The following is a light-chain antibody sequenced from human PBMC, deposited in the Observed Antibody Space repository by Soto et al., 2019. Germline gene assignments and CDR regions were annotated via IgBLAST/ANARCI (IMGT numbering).Light chain of an antibody. CDR3: SSFAGSFYWV. Sequence: SALTQPPSASGSPGQSVTISCTGTSSDVGGYNYVSWYQQHPGKAPKLMIYEVSKRPSGVPDRFSGSKSGNTASLTVSGLQAEDEADYYCSSFAGSFYWVFGGGTKLTVL. V-gene: IGLV2-8*01. J-gene: IGLJ2*01. CDR2: EVS. CDR1: SSDVGGYNY.